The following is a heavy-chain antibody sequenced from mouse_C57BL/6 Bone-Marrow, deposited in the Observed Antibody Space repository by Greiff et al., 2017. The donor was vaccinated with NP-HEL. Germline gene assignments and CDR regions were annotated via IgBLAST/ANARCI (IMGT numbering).Heavy chain of an antibody. J-gene: IGHJ3*01. D-gene: IGHD2-4*01. CDR2: IDPNSGGT. Sequence: QVQLQQPGAELVKPGASVKLSCKASGYTFTSYWMHWVKQRPGRGLEWIGRIDPNSGGTKYNEKFKSKATLTVDKPSSPAYMQLSSLTSEDLAVYYCARRVYDYDGFAYWGQGALVTVSA. CDR1: GYTFTSYW. CDR3: ARRVYDYDGFAY. V-gene: IGHV1-72*01.